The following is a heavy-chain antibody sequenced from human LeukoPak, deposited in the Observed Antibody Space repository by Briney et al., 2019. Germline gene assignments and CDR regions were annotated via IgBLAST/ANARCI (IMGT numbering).Heavy chain of an antibody. CDR1: GFTFSSYS. CDR2: ISGSGGST. D-gene: IGHD3-22*01. Sequence: GGSLRLSCAASGFTFSSYSVNWVRQAPGKGLEWVSAISGSGGSTYYADSVKGRFTISRDNSKNTLYLQMNSLRAEDTAVYYCAKDYYDSSGYYQVRYYYYYYGMDVWGQGTTVTVSS. V-gene: IGHV3-23*01. J-gene: IGHJ6*02. CDR3: AKDYYDSSGYYQVRYYYYYYGMDV.